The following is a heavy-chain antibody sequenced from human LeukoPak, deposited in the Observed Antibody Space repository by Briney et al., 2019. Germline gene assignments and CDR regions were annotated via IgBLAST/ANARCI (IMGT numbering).Heavy chain of an antibody. J-gene: IGHJ4*02. Sequence: GGSLRLSCVASGFTFSTYGMNWVRQAPGKGLEWLSIISGSGSSTFYADSVKGRFIISRDNSKNTLYLQMNSLRAEDTAVYYCAKYDDNGSHPPLFDYWGQGTLVTVSS. V-gene: IGHV3-23*01. CDR3: AKYDDNGSHPPLFDY. D-gene: IGHD1-26*01. CDR1: GFTFSTYG. CDR2: ISGSGSST.